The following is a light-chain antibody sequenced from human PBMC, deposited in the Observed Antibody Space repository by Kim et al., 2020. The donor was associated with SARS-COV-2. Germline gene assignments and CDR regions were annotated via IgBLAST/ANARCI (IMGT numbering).Light chain of an antibody. Sequence: PGESATLSCRASQSVSSSYLAWYQQKPGQAPRLLIYGASSRATGIPDRFSGSGSGTDFTLTISTLEPEDFAVYYCQQYGSSPPWTFGQGTKVDIK. CDR1: QSVSSSY. CDR3: QQYGSSPPWT. V-gene: IGKV3-20*01. CDR2: GAS. J-gene: IGKJ1*01.